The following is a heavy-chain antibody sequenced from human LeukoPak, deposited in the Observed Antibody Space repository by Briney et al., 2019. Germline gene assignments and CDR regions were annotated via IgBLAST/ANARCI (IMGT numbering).Heavy chain of an antibody. D-gene: IGHD2-2*01. CDR3: AKDPAVVPAATLGPDDY. Sequence: GGSLRLSCEASGFTFSSYSMNWVRQAPGKGLEWVSYISSLSGTINYADSVKGRFTISRDNSKNTLYLQMNSLRAEDTAVYYCAKDPAVVPAATLGPDDYWGQGTLVTVSS. CDR2: ISSLSGTI. V-gene: IGHV3-48*01. CDR1: GFTFSSYS. J-gene: IGHJ4*02.